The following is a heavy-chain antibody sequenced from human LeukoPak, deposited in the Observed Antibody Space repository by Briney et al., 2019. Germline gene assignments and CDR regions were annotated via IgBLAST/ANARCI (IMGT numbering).Heavy chain of an antibody. CDR2: IHYSGSA. J-gene: IGHJ4*02. CDR3: ARGQWFRAF. Sequence: SETLSLTCAVYGGSFSGYYWTWVRQPPGKGLEWIGEIHYSGSATYNPSLKSRVTISVDTSKNQFSLKMNSVTAADTAVYYCARGQWFRAFWSRGTPVTVSS. CDR1: GGSFSGYY. D-gene: IGHD3-10*01. V-gene: IGHV4-34*01.